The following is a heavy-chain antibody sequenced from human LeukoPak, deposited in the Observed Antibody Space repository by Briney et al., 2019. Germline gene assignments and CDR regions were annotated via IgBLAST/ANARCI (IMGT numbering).Heavy chain of an antibody. CDR3: ARWDSSGCLDY. D-gene: IGHD3-22*01. J-gene: IGHJ4*02. CDR1: GLTFSDYY. CDR2: TSSSGTTI. Sequence: GGPLRLSCAASGLTFSDYYMSWIRQAPGKGLEWVSYTSSSGTTIYYADSVKGRFTISRDNAKNSLYLQMNSLRAEDTAVYFCARWDSSGCLDYWGQGTLVTVSS. V-gene: IGHV3-11*01.